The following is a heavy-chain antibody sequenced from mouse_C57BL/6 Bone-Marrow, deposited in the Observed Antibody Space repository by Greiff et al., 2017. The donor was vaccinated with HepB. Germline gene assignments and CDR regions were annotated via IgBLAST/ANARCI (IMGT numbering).Heavy chain of an antibody. V-gene: IGHV1-72*01. D-gene: IGHD2-4*01. CDR2: IDPNSGGT. J-gene: IGHJ3*01. CDR1: GYTFTSYW. CDR3: ARSGDYDGGFAY. Sequence: VKLVESGAELVKPGASVKLSCKASGYTFTSYWMHWVKQRPGRGLEWIGRIDPNSGGTKYNEKFKSKATLNVDKPSSTAYMQLSSLTSEDSAVYYCARSGDYDGGFAYWGQGTVVTVSA.